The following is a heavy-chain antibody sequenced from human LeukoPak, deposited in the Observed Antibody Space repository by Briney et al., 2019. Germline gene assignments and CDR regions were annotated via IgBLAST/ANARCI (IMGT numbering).Heavy chain of an antibody. J-gene: IGHJ6*02. CDR1: GYTLTELS. Sequence: ASVKVSCKVSGYTLTELSMHWVRQAPGKGLEWMGRFNPEDGETIYAQKFQGRVTMTKDTSTDTAYMELSSLRSEDTAVYYCARDRSSPTTYGGMDVWGQGTTVTVSS. CDR2: FNPEDGET. V-gene: IGHV1-24*01. D-gene: IGHD2/OR15-2a*01. CDR3: ARDRSSPTTYGGMDV.